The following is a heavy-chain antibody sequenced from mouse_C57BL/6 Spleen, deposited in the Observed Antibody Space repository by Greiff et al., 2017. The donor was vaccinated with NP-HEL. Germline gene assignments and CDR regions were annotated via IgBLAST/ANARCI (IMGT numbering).Heavy chain of an antibody. CDR3: AREGGYEGYFDV. V-gene: IGHV5-16*01. CDR2: INYDGSST. Sequence: DVKLVESEGGLVQPGSSMKLSCTASGFTFSDYYMAWVRQVPEKGLEWVANINYDGSSTYYLDSLKSRFIISRDNAKNILYLQMSSLKSEDTATYYCAREGGYEGYFDVWGTGTTVTVSS. J-gene: IGHJ1*03. CDR1: GFTFSDYY. D-gene: IGHD2-14*01.